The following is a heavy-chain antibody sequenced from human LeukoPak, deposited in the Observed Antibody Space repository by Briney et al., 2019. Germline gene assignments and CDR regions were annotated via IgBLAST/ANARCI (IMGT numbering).Heavy chain of an antibody. J-gene: IGHJ4*02. V-gene: IGHV3-48*03. Sequence: GGSLRLSCAASGFTFSSYEMNWVRQAPGKGLEWVAYISSNAGSIYLADSVKARFSVSRDNAKNSLFLQMNSLRAEDTAVYYCARRISNGYSYYFDYWGQGTLVTVSS. D-gene: IGHD5-24*01. CDR1: GFTFSSYE. CDR3: ARRISNGYSYYFDY. CDR2: ISSNAGSI.